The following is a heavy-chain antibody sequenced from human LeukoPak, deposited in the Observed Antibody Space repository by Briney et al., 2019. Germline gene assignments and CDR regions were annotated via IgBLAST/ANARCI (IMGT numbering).Heavy chain of an antibody. CDR1: GGSFSGYY. Sequence: SETLSLTCAVYGGSFSGYYWSWIRQPPGKGLEWIWEINHSGSTNYNPSLKSRVTISVDTSKNQFSLKLSSVTAADTAVYYCARGRGYYGSGRGYWYFDLWGRGTLVTVSS. D-gene: IGHD3-10*01. CDR2: INHSGST. CDR3: ARGRGYYGSGRGYWYFDL. V-gene: IGHV4-34*01. J-gene: IGHJ2*01.